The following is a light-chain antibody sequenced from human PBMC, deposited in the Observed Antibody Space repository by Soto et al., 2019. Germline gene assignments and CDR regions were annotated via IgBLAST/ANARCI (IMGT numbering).Light chain of an antibody. CDR1: QTVSSY. J-gene: IGKJ5*01. V-gene: IGKV3-11*01. CDR3: QQRSTSIT. Sequence: IVLTQSPATLSLWPGETAILSCRASQTVSSYLSWYQHKPGQAPRLLISDAAKRAPGIPHRFSGSGSGTDFTLTISSLEPEDFAVYYCQQRSTSITFGQGTRLEI. CDR2: DAA.